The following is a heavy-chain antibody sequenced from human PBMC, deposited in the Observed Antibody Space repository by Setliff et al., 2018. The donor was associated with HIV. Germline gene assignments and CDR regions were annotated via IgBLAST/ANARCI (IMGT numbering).Heavy chain of an antibody. CDR2: MYISGST. V-gene: IGHV4-4*07. CDR1: GDSSSSYY. CDR3: ARERDDSGDYLSLFVH. J-gene: IGHJ4*02. D-gene: IGHD4-17*01. Sequence: PSETLSLTCTVSGDSSSSYYCNWIRQPAGKGLEWIGHMYISGSTNYNPSLKSRVTMSLDTSKNQFSLNLRSVTAADTAVYYCARERDDSGDYLSLFVHWGQGALVTVSS.